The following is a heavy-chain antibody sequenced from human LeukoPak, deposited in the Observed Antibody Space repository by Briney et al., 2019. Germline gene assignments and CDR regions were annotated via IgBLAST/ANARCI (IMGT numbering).Heavy chain of an antibody. CDR3: ALRYSTGNAFDI. CDR1: GYTFTSYD. V-gene: IGHV1-8*03. Sequence: ASVKVSCKASGYTFTSYDINWVRQATGQGLEWMGWMNPNSGNTGYAQKFQGRVTITRNTSISTAYMELSSLRSEDTAVYYCALRYSTGNAFDIWGQGTMVNVSS. CDR2: MNPNSGNT. D-gene: IGHD1-14*01. J-gene: IGHJ3*02.